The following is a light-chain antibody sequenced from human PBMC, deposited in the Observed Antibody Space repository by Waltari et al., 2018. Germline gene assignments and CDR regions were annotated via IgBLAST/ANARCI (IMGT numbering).Light chain of an antibody. J-gene: IGLJ3*02. V-gene: IGLV2-23*02. CDR1: SSDVGRYNI. CDR2: SVT. CDR3: SSYGSINTWL. Sequence: QSALTQAASVSGSPGQSITISCTGTSSDVGRYNIVSLYHQHPGQAPKLIISSVTKRPPGVSNRVSGSKSGNTASLTISGLQAEDEADYFCSSYGSINTWLFGGGTKLTVL.